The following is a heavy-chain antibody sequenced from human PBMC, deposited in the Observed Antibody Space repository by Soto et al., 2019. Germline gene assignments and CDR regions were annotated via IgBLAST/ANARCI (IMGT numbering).Heavy chain of an antibody. CDR2: IDPSDSDT. J-gene: IGHJ5*02. D-gene: IGHD6-6*01. CDR3: ARQHTNSSGVWVDP. V-gene: IGHV5-10-1*01. Sequence: GESLKISCKGSGYSFTSQWISWVRQMPGKGLEWMGRIDPSDSDTNYSPSFQGHVTILADKSISTAYLQWSSLKASDTAMYYCARQHTNSSGVWVDPWGKGTLVTVSS. CDR1: GYSFTSQW.